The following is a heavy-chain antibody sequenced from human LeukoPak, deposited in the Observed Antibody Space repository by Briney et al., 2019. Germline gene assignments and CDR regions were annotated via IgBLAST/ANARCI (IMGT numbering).Heavy chain of an antibody. CDR2: FDPEDGET. Sequence: ASVKVSCKVSGYTLTELPMHWVRQAPGKGLEWMGGFDPEDGETIYAQKFQGRVTMTEDTSTDTAYMELSSLRSEDTSVYYCATGGSGYPYYFDYWGQGTLVTVSS. V-gene: IGHV1-24*01. CDR3: ATGGSGYPYYFDY. CDR1: GYTLTELP. J-gene: IGHJ4*02. D-gene: IGHD3-22*01.